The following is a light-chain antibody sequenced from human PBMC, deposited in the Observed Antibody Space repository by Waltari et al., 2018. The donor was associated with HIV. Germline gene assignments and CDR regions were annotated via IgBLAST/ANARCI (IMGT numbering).Light chain of an antibody. CDR2: DTN. CDR3: LVFYSDAAV. V-gene: IGLV7-46*01. Sequence: QAVVTQEPSLTVSPGETVTLTCGPSAGAVTSGLYPFWLQQKPGQAPRPLIYDTNSKHSWTPARFSDSLRGGKAALTLSGAQPEDEAEYYCLVFYSDAAVFGGGTRLTVL. CDR1: AGAVTSGLY. J-gene: IGLJ2*01.